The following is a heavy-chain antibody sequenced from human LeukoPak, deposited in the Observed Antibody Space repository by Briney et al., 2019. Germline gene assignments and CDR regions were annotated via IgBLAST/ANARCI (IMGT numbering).Heavy chain of an antibody. J-gene: IGHJ3*02. Sequence: SGGSLRPSCAASGLTFSSYAMSWVRQAPGKGLEWVSAISGSGGSTYYADSVKGRFTISRDNSKNTLYLQMNSLRAEDTAVYYCARKQTYYYDSSGYSDAFDIWGQGTMVTVSS. V-gene: IGHV3-23*01. CDR3: ARKQTYYYDSSGYSDAFDI. CDR2: ISGSGGST. CDR1: GLTFSSYA. D-gene: IGHD3-22*01.